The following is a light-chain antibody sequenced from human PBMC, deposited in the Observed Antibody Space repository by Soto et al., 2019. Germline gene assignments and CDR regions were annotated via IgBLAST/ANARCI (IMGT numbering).Light chain of an antibody. CDR2: RND. V-gene: IGLV1-47*01. J-gene: IGLJ2*01. CDR3: AAWDDSLSGL. CDR1: SSNIGSNY. Sequence: QAVVTQPPSASGTPGQRVTISCSGSSSNIGSNYVYWYQQLPGTAPKLLIYRNDQRPSGVPDRFSGSKSGTSASLAISGLRSDDEADYYCAAWDDSLSGLFGGGTKVTVL.